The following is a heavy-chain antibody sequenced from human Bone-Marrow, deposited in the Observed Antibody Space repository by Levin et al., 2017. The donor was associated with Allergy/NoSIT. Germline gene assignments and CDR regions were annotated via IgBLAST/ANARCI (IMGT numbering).Heavy chain of an antibody. J-gene: IGHJ4*02. Sequence: GGSLRLSCASSGFTFSGYWMAWVRQAPGKGLEWVANINRDGGDGYYVDSVKGRFTTSSDNARNLLELQMNSLRVEDTAVCDCARNGEWSFEFWGQGTLVTVSS. D-gene: IGHD2-8*01. CDR1: GFTFSGYW. V-gene: IGHV3-7*02. CDR2: INRDGGDG. CDR3: ARNGEWSFEF.